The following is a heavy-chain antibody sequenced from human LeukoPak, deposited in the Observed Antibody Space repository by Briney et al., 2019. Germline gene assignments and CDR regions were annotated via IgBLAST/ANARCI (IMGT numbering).Heavy chain of an antibody. CDR2: MNPNSGNT. CDR3: ARGSTADYGDYADY. V-gene: IGHV1-8*01. D-gene: IGHD4-17*01. J-gene: IGHJ4*02. Sequence: ASVKVSRKASGYTFTSYDINWVRQATGQGLEWMGWMNPNSGNTGYAQKFQGRVTMTRNTSISTAYMELSSLRSEDTAVYYCARGSTADYGDYADYWGQGTLVTVSS. CDR1: GYTFTSYD.